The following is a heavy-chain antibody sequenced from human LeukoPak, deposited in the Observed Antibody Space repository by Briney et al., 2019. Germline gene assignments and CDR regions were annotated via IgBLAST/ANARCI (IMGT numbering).Heavy chain of an antibody. CDR3: ARDCSSTSCYRSDAFDI. CDR2: IFHSGST. D-gene: IGHD2-2*01. CDR1: GYSISSGYY. V-gene: IGHV4-38-2*02. Sequence: MTSETLSLTCTVSGYSISSGYYWGWIRQPPGKGLEWIGSIFHSGSTYYNPSLKSRVTISVDTSKNQFSLKLSSVTAADTAVYYCARDCSSTSCYRSDAFDIWGQGTMVTVSS. J-gene: IGHJ3*02.